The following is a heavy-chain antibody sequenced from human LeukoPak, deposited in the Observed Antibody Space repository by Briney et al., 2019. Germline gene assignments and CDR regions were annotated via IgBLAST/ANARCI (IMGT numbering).Heavy chain of an antibody. J-gene: IGHJ4*02. CDR1: GGTFSSDA. Sequence: ASVKVSCKXSGGTFSSDAISWVRQAPGQGLEWMGRIIPIFGTANYAQKFQGRVTITTDESTSTAYMELSSLRSEDTAVYYCAREYYYDSSGYDYWGQGTLVTVSS. D-gene: IGHD3-22*01. CDR2: IIPIFGTA. CDR3: AREYYYDSSGYDY. V-gene: IGHV1-69*05.